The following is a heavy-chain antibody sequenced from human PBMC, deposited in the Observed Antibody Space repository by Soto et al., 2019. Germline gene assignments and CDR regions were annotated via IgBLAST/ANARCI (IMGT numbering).Heavy chain of an antibody. CDR3: ARDMRSITGTPAFDS. V-gene: IGHV4-4*02. J-gene: IGHJ4*02. CDR1: GGSISSSNW. CDR2: IYHSGST. D-gene: IGHD1-20*01. Sequence: QVQLQESGPGLVKPSGTRSLTCAVSGGSISSSNWWSWVRQPPGKGLEWIGEIYHSGSTNYIPSLKSRVTISVDKSKNQFSLKLSSVTAADTAVYYCARDMRSITGTPAFDSWGQGTLVTVSS.